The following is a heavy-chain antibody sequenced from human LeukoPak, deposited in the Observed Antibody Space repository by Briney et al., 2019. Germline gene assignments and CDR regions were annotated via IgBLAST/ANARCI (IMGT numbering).Heavy chain of an antibody. Sequence: ASVKVSCKASGGTFSSYAISWVRQAPGQGLEWMGIINPSGGSTSYAQKFQGRVTMTRDTSTSTVYMELSSLRSEDTAVYYCAIAVAQGFDYWGRGTLVTVSS. CDR1: GGTFSSYA. CDR2: INPSGGST. CDR3: AIAVAQGFDY. D-gene: IGHD6-19*01. V-gene: IGHV1-46*01. J-gene: IGHJ4*02.